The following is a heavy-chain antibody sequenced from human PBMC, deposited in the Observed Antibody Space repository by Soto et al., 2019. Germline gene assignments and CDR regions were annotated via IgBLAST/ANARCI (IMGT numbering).Heavy chain of an antibody. CDR3: ARVRYCSGGSCYPTFDP. Sequence: QVQLQESGPGLVKPSQTLSLTCTVSGGSISSGGYYWSWMRQHPGKGLEGIGYIYYSGSTYYNPSLKSRVTISVDTSKNQFSLKLSSVTAADTAVYYCARVRYCSGGSCYPTFDPWGQGTLVTVSS. D-gene: IGHD2-15*01. CDR2: IYYSGST. CDR1: GGSISSGGYY. J-gene: IGHJ5*02. V-gene: IGHV4-31*03.